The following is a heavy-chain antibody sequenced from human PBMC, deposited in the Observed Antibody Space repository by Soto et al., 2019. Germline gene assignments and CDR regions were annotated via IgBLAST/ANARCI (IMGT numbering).Heavy chain of an antibody. J-gene: IGHJ5*02. CDR1: GFTFSHAW. D-gene: IGHD4-4*01. CDR3: CVIKRRDQYSTSGYWFDP. Sequence: LRLSCAASGFTFSHAWMSWVRQAPGKGLEWVGRIKSKADGETKDYGAPVRGRFTISRDDSQDILYLHMNSLRIEDTAVYYCCVIKRRDQYSTSGYWFDPWGPGTLVTVSS. CDR2: IKSKADGETK. V-gene: IGHV3-15*01.